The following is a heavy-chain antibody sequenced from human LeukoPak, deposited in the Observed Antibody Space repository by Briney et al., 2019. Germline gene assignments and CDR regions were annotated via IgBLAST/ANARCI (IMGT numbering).Heavy chain of an antibody. CDR2: IFSGGTSM. Sequence: GESLRLSCAASGFTFSTYSMNWVRKAPGKGLEWVSSIFSGGTSMYYADSVKGRFTISRDNAKDSLYLQMDSLRVEDTAVYYCARKGYCSGSNCYSDYFFYMDVWGKGTTVTVSS. D-gene: IGHD2-15*01. J-gene: IGHJ6*03. CDR1: GFTFSTYS. CDR3: ARKGYCSGSNCYSDYFFYMDV. V-gene: IGHV3-21*01.